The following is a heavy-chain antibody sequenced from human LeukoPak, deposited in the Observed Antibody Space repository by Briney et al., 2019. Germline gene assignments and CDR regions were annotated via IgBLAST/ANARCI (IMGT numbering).Heavy chain of an antibody. CDR1: GGSISNNY. D-gene: IGHD2-15*01. J-gene: IGHJ4*02. CDR2: VYYSGST. Sequence: TSETLSLTCTVSGGSISNNYWSWIRQPPGKGLEWIGYVYYSGSTNYNPSLKTRVTISVDTSKNQFSLKLSSVTAADTAVYYCARYFCSGICYYFDYWGQGTLVTVSS. V-gene: IGHV4-59*01. CDR3: ARYFCSGICYYFDY.